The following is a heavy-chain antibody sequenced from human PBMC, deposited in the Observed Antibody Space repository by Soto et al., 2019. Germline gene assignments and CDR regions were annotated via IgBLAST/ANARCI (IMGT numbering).Heavy chain of an antibody. D-gene: IGHD4-4*01. Sequence: EVQLVESGGGLVKPGGSLRLSCAASGFTFNTYDMNWVRQAPGKGLKWVSSITTSSSYIYDADSLKGLSTISRDNANNSLFLQMNTLRPEDTAVYYCVRSVTARLPRHRGFDTWGQGTLVTVSS. CDR1: GFTFNTYD. CDR3: VRSVTARLPRHRGFDT. V-gene: IGHV3-21*01. J-gene: IGHJ5*02. CDR2: ITTSSSYI.